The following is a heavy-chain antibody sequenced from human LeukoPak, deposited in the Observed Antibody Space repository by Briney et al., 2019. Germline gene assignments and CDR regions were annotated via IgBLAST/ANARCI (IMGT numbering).Heavy chain of an antibody. CDR3: ASENKRGYSYGSPTDAFDI. J-gene: IGHJ3*02. D-gene: IGHD5-18*01. CDR1: GFTFSSFG. CDR2: IRYDGTNK. V-gene: IGHV3-30*02. Sequence: GGSLRLSCAASGFTFSSFGIHWVRQAPGKGLEWVAFIRYDGTNKYYADSVKGRFTISRDNAKKSLFLDMNSLRAEDTAVYYCASENKRGYSYGSPTDAFDIWGQGTMVTVSS.